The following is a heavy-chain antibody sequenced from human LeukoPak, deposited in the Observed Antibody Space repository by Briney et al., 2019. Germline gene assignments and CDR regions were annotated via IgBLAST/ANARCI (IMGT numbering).Heavy chain of an antibody. V-gene: IGHV1-69*04. CDR2: IIPILGIA. Sequence: SVKVSCKASGGTFSSYAISWVRQAPGRGLEWMGRIIPILGIANYAQKFQGRVTITADKSTSTAYMELSSLRSEDTAVYYCARDLATVTTFRGDYWGQGTLVTVSS. D-gene: IGHD4-17*01. J-gene: IGHJ4*02. CDR1: GGTFSSYA. CDR3: ARDLATVTTFRGDY.